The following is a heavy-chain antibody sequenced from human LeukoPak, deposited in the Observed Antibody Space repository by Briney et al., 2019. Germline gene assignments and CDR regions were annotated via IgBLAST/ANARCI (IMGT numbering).Heavy chain of an antibody. V-gene: IGHV4-28*01. Sequence: SDTLSLTCAVSCYSISSSNWWGWILQPPGKGLEWIGYIYYGGSTYYTPSLKSRVTMSVDTSKNQFSLKLSSVTAVDTAVYYCARFTLIGYVDYWGQGTLVTVSS. CDR1: CYSISSSNW. CDR2: IYYGGST. J-gene: IGHJ4*02. CDR3: ARFTLIGYVDY. D-gene: IGHD3-9*01.